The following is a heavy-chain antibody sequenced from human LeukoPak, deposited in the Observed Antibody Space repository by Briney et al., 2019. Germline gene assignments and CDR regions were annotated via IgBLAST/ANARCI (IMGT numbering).Heavy chain of an antibody. CDR2: ISSSSSYI. CDR1: GFTFSDYY. CDR3: ARASYYYDSSGYYYGAFDI. D-gene: IGHD3-22*01. Sequence: PGGSLRLSCAASGFTFSDYYMSWIRQAPGKGLEWVSSISSSSSYIYYADSVKGRFTISRDNAKNSLYLQMNSLRAEDTAVYYCARASYYYDSSGYYYGAFDIWGQGTMVTVSS. J-gene: IGHJ3*02. V-gene: IGHV3-11*06.